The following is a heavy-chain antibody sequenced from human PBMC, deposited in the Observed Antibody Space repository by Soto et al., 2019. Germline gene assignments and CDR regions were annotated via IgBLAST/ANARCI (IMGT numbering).Heavy chain of an antibody. V-gene: IGHV1-69*13. CDR3: ARESPNSSGWYGGGWFDP. CDR1: GGTFSSYA. Sequence: SVKVSCKASGGTFSSYAISWVRQASGQGLEWMGGIIPIFGTANYAQKFQGRVTITADESTSTAYMELSSLRSEDTAVYYCARESPNSSGWYGGGWFDPWGQGTLVTVSS. D-gene: IGHD6-19*01. J-gene: IGHJ5*02. CDR2: IIPIFGTA.